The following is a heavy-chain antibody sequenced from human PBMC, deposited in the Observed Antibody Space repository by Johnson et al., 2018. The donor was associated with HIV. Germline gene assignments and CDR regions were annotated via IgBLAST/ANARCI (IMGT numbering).Heavy chain of an antibody. CDR2: ISWDGGSS. J-gene: IGHJ3*01. Sequence: VQLVESGGGLVQPGRSLRLSCTTSGFTFGDSAMHWVRQAPGKGLEWVSLISWDGGSSHYADSVQGRFTISRDNTKNFLYLQMNSLRAEDTALYYCVKDSDTYYYGSGEAFDVWGQGTMVTVSS. CDR1: GFTFGDSA. D-gene: IGHD3-10*01. CDR3: VKDSDTYYYGSGEAFDV. V-gene: IGHV3-43D*03.